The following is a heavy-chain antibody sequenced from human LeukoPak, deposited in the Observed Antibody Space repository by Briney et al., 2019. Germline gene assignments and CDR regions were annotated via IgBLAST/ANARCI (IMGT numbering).Heavy chain of an antibody. D-gene: IGHD3-10*01. V-gene: IGHV3-21*01. CDR2: ISSSSSYI. J-gene: IGHJ3*02. CDR1: GFTFSSYS. CDR3: ARAITRDAFDI. Sequence: GGSLRLSCAASGFTFSSYSMNWVRQAPGKGLEWVSSISSSSSYIYYADSVKGRFTISRDNAKNSLYLRMNSLRAEDTAVYYCARAITRDAFDIWGQGTMVTVSS.